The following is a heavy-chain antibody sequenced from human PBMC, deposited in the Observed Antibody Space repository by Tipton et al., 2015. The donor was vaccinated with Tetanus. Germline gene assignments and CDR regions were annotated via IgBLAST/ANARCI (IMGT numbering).Heavy chain of an antibody. J-gene: IGHJ2*01. CDR2: IYPGDSDT. D-gene: IGHD3-16*01. V-gene: IGHV5-51*01. Sequence: QSGPEVKKAGESLKISCTGSGYSFNIYWLAWVRQMPGKGLEWMGIIYPGDSDTRYSPSFQGQVTISADKSITTAYLQWSSLRASDTAMYYCARRLGPYTGDQIWHFDLWGRGTLVTVSS. CDR1: GYSFNIYW. CDR3: ARRLGPYTGDQIWHFDL.